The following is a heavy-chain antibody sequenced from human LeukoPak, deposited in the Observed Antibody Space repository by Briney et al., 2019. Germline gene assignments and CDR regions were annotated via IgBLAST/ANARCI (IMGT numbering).Heavy chain of an antibody. J-gene: IGHJ6*02. V-gene: IGHV3-30*18. CDR3: AKDVAARHDYYYGMDV. Sequence: GRSLRLPCAASGFTFSSYGMHWVRQAPGKGLEWVAVISYVGSNKYYADSVKGRFIISRDNSKNTLYLQMNRLRVEDTAVYYCAKDVAARHDYYYGMDVWGQGTTVTVSS. D-gene: IGHD6-6*01. CDR1: GFTFSSYG. CDR2: ISYVGSNK.